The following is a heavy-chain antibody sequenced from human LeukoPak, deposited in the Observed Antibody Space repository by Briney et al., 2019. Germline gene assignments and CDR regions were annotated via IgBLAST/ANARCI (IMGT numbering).Heavy chain of an antibody. V-gene: IGHV3-23*01. J-gene: IGHJ1*01. Sequence: PGGSLRLSCAASGFTFSSYAMSWVRQAPGKGLEWVSAISGSGGSTYYADSVKGRFTISRDNSKNTLYLQMNSLRAEDTAVYYCAKEGYDILTTISTHWSEYIQHWGQGTLVTVSS. CDR3: AKEGYDILTTISTHWSEYIQH. CDR2: ISGSGGST. D-gene: IGHD3-9*01. CDR1: GFTFSSYA.